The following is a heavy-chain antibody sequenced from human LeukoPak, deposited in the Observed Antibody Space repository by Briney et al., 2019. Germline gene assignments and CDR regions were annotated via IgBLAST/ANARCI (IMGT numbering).Heavy chain of an antibody. D-gene: IGHD4-17*01. V-gene: IGHV1-69*01. CDR2: IIPIFGTA. J-gene: IGHJ6*03. CDR1: GGTFSSYA. Sequence: GSSVRVSCKASGGTFSSYAISWVRQAPGQELEWMGGIIPIFGTANYAQKFQGRVTITADESTSTAYMELSSLRSEDTAVYYCARGVTTSSYYYYYMDVWGKGTTVTISS. CDR3: ARGVTTSSYYYYYMDV.